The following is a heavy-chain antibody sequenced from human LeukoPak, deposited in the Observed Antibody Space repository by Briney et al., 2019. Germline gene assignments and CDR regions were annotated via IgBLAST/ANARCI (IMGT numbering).Heavy chain of an antibody. V-gene: IGHV1-2*02. CDR3: ARESIVVVPAALASWDWFDP. J-gene: IGHJ5*02. CDR1: GYTFTGYY. D-gene: IGHD2-2*01. CDR2: INPNSGGT. Sequence: GASVKVSCKASGYTFTGYYMHWVRQAPGQGLEWMGWINPNSGGTNYAQKFQGRVTMTRDTSISTAYMELSRLRSDDTAVYYCARESIVVVPAALASWDWFDPWGQGTLVTVSS.